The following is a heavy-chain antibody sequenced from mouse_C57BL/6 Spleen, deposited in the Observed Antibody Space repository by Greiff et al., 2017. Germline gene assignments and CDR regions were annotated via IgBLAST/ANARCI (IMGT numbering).Heavy chain of an antibody. CDR2: IYPGSGST. V-gene: IGHV1-55*01. J-gene: IGHJ2*01. CDR1: GYTFTSSW. D-gene: IGHD1-1*01. Sequence: QVQLKQPGAELVKPGASVKMSCKASGYTFTSSWITWVKQRPGQGLEWIGDIYPGSGSTNYNEKFKSKATLTVDTSSSTAYMQLSSLTSEDSAVDYCARSVYGSSHYWGQGTTLTVSS. CDR3: ARSVYGSSHY.